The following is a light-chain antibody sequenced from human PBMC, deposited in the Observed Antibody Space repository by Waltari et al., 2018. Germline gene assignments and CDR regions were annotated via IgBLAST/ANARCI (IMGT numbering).Light chain of an antibody. V-gene: IGKV3-11*01. CDR2: DAS. CDR3: QQHNNWPRLT. J-gene: IGKJ4*01. CDR1: QSVNTH. Sequence: EIVMTQTPTTLSLSPGDSATLSCRASQSVNTHFSWSQHKPGQAPRLLIYDASNRATGTPARFSGSGAGTEFTLTISSLESEDFAVYYCQQHNNWPRLTFGGGTKVEIK.